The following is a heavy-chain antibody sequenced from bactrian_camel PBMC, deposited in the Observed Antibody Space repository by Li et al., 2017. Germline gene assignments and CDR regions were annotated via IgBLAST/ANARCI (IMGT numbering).Heavy chain of an antibody. J-gene: IGHJ4*01. V-gene: IGHV3-1*01. Sequence: DVQLVESGGGSVQTGGSLTLSCTASGYTFDDNFGKAWYRQAPGKGLEWVCSIADDGGYTNCADSVKGRFTVSRDNAKNTVYLQMNSLKSEDTALYYCTAFLPGAGRGTYCSSGRCFNYRGQGTQVTVS. CDR3: TAFLPGAGRGTYCSSGRCFNY. CDR2: IADDGGYT. D-gene: IGHD2*01. CDR1: GYTFDDNFG.